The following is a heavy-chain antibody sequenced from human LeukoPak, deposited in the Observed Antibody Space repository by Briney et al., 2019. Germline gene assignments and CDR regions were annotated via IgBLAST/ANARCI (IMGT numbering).Heavy chain of an antibody. CDR1: GGPFSGYY. V-gene: IGHV4-34*01. CDR3: AGLVTTVTDPNWFDP. CDR2: INHSGST. J-gene: IGHJ5*02. Sequence: PSETLSLTCAVYGGPFSGYYWSWIRQPPGKGLEWIGEINHSGSTNYNPSLKSRVTTSVDTSKNQFSLKLSSVTAADTAVYYCAGLVTTVTDPNWFDPWGRGTLVTVSS. D-gene: IGHD4-11*01.